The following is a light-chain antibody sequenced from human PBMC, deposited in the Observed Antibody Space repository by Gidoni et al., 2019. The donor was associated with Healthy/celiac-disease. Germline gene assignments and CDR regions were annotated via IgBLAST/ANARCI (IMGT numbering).Light chain of an antibody. CDR1: QSLSSY. Sequence: EIVLTQSPATLSLSPGERATLSCRASQSLSSYLGWYQQKPVQAPRLLIYDASNRATCIPARFSGSVSGTDFTLTISSLEPEDFAVYYCLQRSNWLTFGGGTKVEIK. CDR3: LQRSNWLT. V-gene: IGKV3-11*01. J-gene: IGKJ4*01. CDR2: DAS.